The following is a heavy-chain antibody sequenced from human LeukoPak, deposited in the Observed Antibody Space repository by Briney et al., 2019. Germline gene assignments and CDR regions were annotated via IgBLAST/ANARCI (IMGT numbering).Heavy chain of an antibody. CDR3: VRDNGAY. CDR2: INSYSGGT. J-gene: IGHJ4*02. Sequence: SVKVSCTASGYTFTAGYYIHWVRQAPGQGLEWMGRINSYSGGTNYALKFQGRVTMTRDTSMSTAYMDLGSLTSDDTAVYFCVRDNGAYWGQGTLVTVSS. D-gene: IGHD2-8*01. V-gene: IGHV1-2*06. CDR1: GYTFTAGYY.